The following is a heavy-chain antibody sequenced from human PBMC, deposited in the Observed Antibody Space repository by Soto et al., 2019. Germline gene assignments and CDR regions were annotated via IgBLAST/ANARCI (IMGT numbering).Heavy chain of an antibody. CDR2: IWYDGSNK. V-gene: IGHV3-33*01. Sequence: QVQLVESGGGVVQPGRSLRLSCAASGFTFSSYGMHWVRQAPGKGLEWVAVIWYDGSNKYYAASVKGRFTTSRDNSKNPLYLQMNSLRAEDKAVYYWARDLMATVTTCLDYWGQGTLVTVSS. D-gene: IGHD4-17*01. J-gene: IGHJ4*02. CDR1: GFTFSSYG. CDR3: ARDLMATVTTCLDY.